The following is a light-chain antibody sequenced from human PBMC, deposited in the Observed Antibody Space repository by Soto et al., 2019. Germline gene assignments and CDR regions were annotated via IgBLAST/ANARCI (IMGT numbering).Light chain of an antibody. CDR1: SSDVGGYNY. CDR2: DVG. V-gene: IGLV2-14*01. CDR3: CSYRSSSTPVV. Sequence: QSALTQPASVSGSPGQSITISCTGTSSDVGGYNYVSWYQQHPGKAPKLIIYDVGNRPSGVSNRFSASKSGDTASLTISSLQAEDEADYYCCSYRSSSTPVVFGGGTKLTVL. J-gene: IGLJ3*02.